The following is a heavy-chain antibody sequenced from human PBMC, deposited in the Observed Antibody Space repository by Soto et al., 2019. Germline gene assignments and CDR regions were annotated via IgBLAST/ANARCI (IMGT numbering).Heavy chain of an antibody. D-gene: IGHD4-17*01. Sequence: QVQLVQSGAEVKKPGSSVKVSCKASGGTFSSYAISWVRQAPGQGLEWMGGIIPIFGTANYAQKVQGRVTITADESTNKAYMKLSSLKSEDTAVYYCARDLDDDYGGNGGDAFDIWGQGTMVTVSS. CDR3: ARDLDDDYGGNGGDAFDI. J-gene: IGHJ3*02. CDR1: GGTFSSYA. V-gene: IGHV1-69*01. CDR2: IIPIFGTA.